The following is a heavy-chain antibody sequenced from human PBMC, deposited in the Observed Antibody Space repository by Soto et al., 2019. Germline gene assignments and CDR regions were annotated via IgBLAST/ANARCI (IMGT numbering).Heavy chain of an antibody. CDR1: GGSISSSSYY. D-gene: IGHD6-13*01. V-gene: IGHV4-39*01. CDR3: ARQSIRQQLVQGWFDP. J-gene: IGHJ5*02. CDR2: IYYSGST. Sequence: SETLSLTCTVSGGSISSSSYYWGWIRQPPGKGLEWIGSIYYSGSTYYNPSLKSRVTISVDTSKNQFSLKLSSVTAADTAVYYCARQSIRQQLVQGWFDPWGQGTLVTVSS.